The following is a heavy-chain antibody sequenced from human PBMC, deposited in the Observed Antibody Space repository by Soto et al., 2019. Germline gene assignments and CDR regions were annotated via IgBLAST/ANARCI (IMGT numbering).Heavy chain of an antibody. Sequence: GESLNISCKGSGYSFSTYSIGWVRQMPGKGLEWMGNIHSGDSNARYSPSFQGQVTISVDKSISTAYLQWSSLKASDTALYYCATWRRSHRFEYWGQGTLVTVSS. CDR3: ATWRRSHRFEY. CDR2: IHSGDSNA. J-gene: IGHJ4*02. V-gene: IGHV5-51*01. CDR1: GYSFSTYS. D-gene: IGHD2-15*01.